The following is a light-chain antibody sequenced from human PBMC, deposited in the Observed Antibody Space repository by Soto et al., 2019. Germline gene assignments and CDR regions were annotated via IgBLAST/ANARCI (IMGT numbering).Light chain of an antibody. J-gene: IGKJ4*01. V-gene: IGKV3D-20*01. Sequence: IVLTQSPGTLSLSPGEVATLSCGASQTITYNFLAWYQKKPGLAPRLLVYDASNRATGIPDRFSGSGSGTDFPLTISTLEHEDFAVYYCQHYGESSSTFGGGTRVEI. CDR2: DAS. CDR3: QHYGESSST. CDR1: QTITYNF.